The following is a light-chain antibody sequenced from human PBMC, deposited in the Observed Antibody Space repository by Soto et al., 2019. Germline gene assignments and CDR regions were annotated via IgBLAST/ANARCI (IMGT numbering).Light chain of an antibody. V-gene: IGKV1-39*01. J-gene: IGKJ2*01. CDR2: AAS. CDR3: QQSYITPYT. Sequence: DIQMTQSPSSLSASVGDTVTITCRASQSISVHLNWYQQKAGKVPKLLIYAASNLQSGVPLRFNGSGSETDFALTISSLQPEDFATYYCQQSYITPYTFGQGTKLEIK. CDR1: QSISVH.